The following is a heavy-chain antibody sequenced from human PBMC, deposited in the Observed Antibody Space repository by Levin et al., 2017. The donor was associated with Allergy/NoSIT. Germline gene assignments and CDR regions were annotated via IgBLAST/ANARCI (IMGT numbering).Heavy chain of an antibody. CDR2: IIPIFGTA. J-gene: IGHJ4*02. CDR3: ARPGGNCSGGSCYSALGY. V-gene: IGHV1-69*13. Sequence: SVKVSCKASGGTFSSYAISWVRQAPGQGLEWMGGIIPIFGTANYAQKFQGRVTITADESTSTAYMELSSLRSEDTAVYYCARPGGNCSGGSCYSALGYWGQGTLVTVSS. D-gene: IGHD2-15*01. CDR1: GGTFSSYA.